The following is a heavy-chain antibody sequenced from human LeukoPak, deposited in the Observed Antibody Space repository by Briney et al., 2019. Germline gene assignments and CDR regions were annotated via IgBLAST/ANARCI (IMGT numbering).Heavy chain of an antibody. CDR1: GFTFSSYA. CDR2: ISYDGSNK. D-gene: IGHD3-3*01. J-gene: IGHJ4*02. V-gene: IGHV3-30*04. Sequence: GGSLRLSCAASGFTFSSYAMHWVRQAPGKGLEWVAVISYDGSNKYYADSVKGRFTISRDNSKSTLYLQMNSLRAEDTAVYYCARDLGFLEWLPQGPFDYWGQGTLVTVSS. CDR3: ARDLGFLEWLPQGPFDY.